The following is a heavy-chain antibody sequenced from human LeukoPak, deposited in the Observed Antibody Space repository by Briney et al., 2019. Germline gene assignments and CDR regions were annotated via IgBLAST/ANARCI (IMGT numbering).Heavy chain of an antibody. CDR2: INSDGINT. CDR3: VRDLHWGGFDV. CDR1: GFTFSNYW. V-gene: IGHV3-74*01. J-gene: IGHJ3*01. D-gene: IGHD7-27*01. Sequence: GGSLRLSCAASGFTFSNYWMHWVRQAPGKGLVWVSRINSDGINTSYADSVKGRFTISRDNAKNTLNLQMSSLRAEDTALYYCVRDLHWGGFDVWGQGTMVTVSS.